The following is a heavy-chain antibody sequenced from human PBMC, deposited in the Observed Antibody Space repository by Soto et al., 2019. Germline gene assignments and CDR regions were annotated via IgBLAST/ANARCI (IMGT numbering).Heavy chain of an antibody. CDR3: ARATYWNYGIDY. CDR1: GGTLISYA. Sequence: GXSVKVACKASGGTLISYAIIWGRQAPGQGLEWMGGIIPIFGTANYAQKFQGRVTITADESTSTAYMELSSLRSEDTAVYYCARATYWNYGIDYCGQRTLVTVSS. CDR2: IIPIFGTA. D-gene: IGHD1-7*01. V-gene: IGHV1-69*01. J-gene: IGHJ4*02.